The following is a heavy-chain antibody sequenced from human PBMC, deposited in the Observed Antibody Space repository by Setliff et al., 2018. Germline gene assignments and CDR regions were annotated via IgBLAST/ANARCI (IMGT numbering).Heavy chain of an antibody. D-gene: IGHD6-13*01. Sequence: ASVKVSCKASGYTFTSYDINWVRQATGQGLEWVGRINPDSGGTNYAQKFQGRVTMTRDTSISTAYMELSRLRSDDTAVYYCARVQQLGTFDYWGQGTLVTVSS. CDR1: GYTFTSYD. J-gene: IGHJ4*02. V-gene: IGHV1-2*06. CDR3: ARVQQLGTFDY. CDR2: INPDSGGT.